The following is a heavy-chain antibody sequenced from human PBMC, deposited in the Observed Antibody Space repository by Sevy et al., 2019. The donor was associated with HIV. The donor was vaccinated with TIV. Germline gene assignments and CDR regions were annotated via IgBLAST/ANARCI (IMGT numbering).Heavy chain of an antibody. CDR1: GFTFSSYG. Sequence: GSLRLSCAASGFTFSSYGMHWVRQAPGKGLEWVAVISYYGTKKYFTNSAKGRFTISRDNSKNTLFLQMNSLRTEDTAVYYCAKDLGYCSGGRCSDYYYGMDVWGQGTTVTVSS. CDR2: ISYYGTKK. V-gene: IGHV3-30*18. D-gene: IGHD2-15*01. J-gene: IGHJ6*02. CDR3: AKDLGYCSGGRCSDYYYGMDV.